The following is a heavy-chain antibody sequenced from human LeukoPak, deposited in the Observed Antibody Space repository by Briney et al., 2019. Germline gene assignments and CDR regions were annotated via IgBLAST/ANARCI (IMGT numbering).Heavy chain of an antibody. Sequence: PPETLCLSCAVSGYSISSGYYWGWIRQPPGKGLEWIGSIYHSGSTYYNPSLKRRVTISVDTTKNQFSLKLTAVTAADTAVYYCARDASSDVHYWGQGTLVTVSS. CDR3: ARDASSDVHY. J-gene: IGHJ4*02. CDR1: GYSISSGYY. V-gene: IGHV4-38-2*02. D-gene: IGHD3-22*01. CDR2: IYHSGST.